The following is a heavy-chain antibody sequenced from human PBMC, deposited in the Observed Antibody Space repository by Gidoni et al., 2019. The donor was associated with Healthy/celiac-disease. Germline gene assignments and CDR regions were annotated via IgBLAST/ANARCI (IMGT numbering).Heavy chain of an antibody. V-gene: IGHV1-69*01. Sequence: QVQLVQSGAEVKKPGSSVKVSCKASGGTFSSYAIRWVRQAPGQGLEWMGGIIPIFGTANYAQKFQGRVTITADESTSTAYMELSSLRSEDTAVYYCARGPSYCSGGSCYSPGYFDYWGQGTLVTVSS. CDR2: IIPIFGTA. J-gene: IGHJ4*02. D-gene: IGHD2-15*01. CDR1: GGTFSSYA. CDR3: ARGPSYCSGGSCYSPGYFDY.